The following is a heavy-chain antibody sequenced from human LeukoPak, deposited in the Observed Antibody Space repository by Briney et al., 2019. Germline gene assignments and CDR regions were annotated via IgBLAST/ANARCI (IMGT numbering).Heavy chain of an antibody. V-gene: IGHV3-21*01. D-gene: IGHD3-16*01. Sequence: GGSLRLSCAASGFTLSSYTMNWVRQAPGKGLEWVSSITSSSSYIYYADSVKGRFTISRDNAKKSLYLQMNSLRAEDTAVYYCARTPGEATDYWGQGTLVTVSS. CDR1: GFTLSSYT. J-gene: IGHJ4*02. CDR3: ARTPGEATDY. CDR2: ITSSSSYI.